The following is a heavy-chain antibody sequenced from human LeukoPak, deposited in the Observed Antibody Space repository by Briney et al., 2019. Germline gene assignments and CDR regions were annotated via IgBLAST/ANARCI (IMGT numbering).Heavy chain of an antibody. J-gene: IGHJ4*02. CDR3: AGTTYMRDYGDYVLDY. D-gene: IGHD4-17*01. Sequence: SVKVSCKASGGTFSSYAISWVRQAPGQGLEWMGGIIPIFGTANYAQKFQGRVTITADKSTSTAYMELSSLRSEDTAVYYCAGTTYMRDYGDYVLDYWGQGTLVTVSS. CDR2: IIPIFGTA. CDR1: GGTFSSYA. V-gene: IGHV1-69*06.